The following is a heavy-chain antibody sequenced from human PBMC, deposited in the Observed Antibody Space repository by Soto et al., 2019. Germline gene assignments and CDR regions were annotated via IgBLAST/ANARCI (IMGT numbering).Heavy chain of an antibody. J-gene: IGHJ3*02. D-gene: IGHD2-21*02. Sequence: QVTLKESGPVLVKPTETLTLTCTVSGFSLSNARMGVSWIRQPPGKALEWLAHIFSNDEKSYSTSLKSRLTISKDNSKSQVVLTMTNVDPVDTATYYCARDSGAHCGGDCDAFDIWGQGTMVTVSS. CDR3: ARDSGAHCGGDCDAFDI. CDR2: IFSNDEK. V-gene: IGHV2-26*01. CDR1: GFSLSNARMG.